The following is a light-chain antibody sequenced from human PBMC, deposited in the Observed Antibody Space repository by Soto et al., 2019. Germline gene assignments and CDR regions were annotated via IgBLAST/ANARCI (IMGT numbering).Light chain of an antibody. V-gene: IGKV1-5*01. J-gene: IGKJ1*01. CDR2: DAS. CDR3: QQYNSYST. Sequence: DIQMTQSPSTLSASVGDRVTITCRASQSISSWLAWYQQKPGKAPKLLIFDASSLESGVPSRFSGSRSGTDFTLTISSLQPDDFATYYCQQYNSYSTFGQGTKVEIK. CDR1: QSISSW.